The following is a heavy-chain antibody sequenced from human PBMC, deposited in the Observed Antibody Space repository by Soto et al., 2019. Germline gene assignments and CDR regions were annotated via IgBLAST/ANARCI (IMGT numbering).Heavy chain of an antibody. D-gene: IGHD6-19*01. CDR1: GYTFSSYD. Sequence: RASVKVSCKASGYTFSSYDINWVRQATGQGLEWMGWINPNNGVTTYAKNFQGRVTMTRDSSISTAYMELSSLRSDDTAVYFCAAAAIPVAGRHPDFWGQGTVVTV. V-gene: IGHV1-2*02. CDR3: AAAAIPVAGRHPDF. J-gene: IGHJ4*02. CDR2: INPNNGVT.